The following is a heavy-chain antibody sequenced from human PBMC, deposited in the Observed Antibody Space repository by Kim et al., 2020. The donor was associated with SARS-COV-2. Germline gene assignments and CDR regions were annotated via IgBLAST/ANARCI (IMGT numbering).Heavy chain of an antibody. CDR1: GFTFSSYS. D-gene: IGHD3-10*01. J-gene: IGHJ4*02. V-gene: IGHV3-21*01. CDR3: ARVRGVYGSGGGLFDY. Sequence: GGSLRLSCAASGFTFSSYSMNWVRQAPGKGLEWVSSISSSSSYIYYADSVKGRFTISRDNAKNSLYLQMNSLRAEDTAVYYCARVRGVYGSGGGLFDYWGQGTLVTVSS. CDR2: ISSSSSYI.